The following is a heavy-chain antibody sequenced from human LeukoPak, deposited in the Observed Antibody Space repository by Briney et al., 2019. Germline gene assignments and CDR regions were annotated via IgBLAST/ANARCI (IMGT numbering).Heavy chain of an antibody. CDR3: AKDRTRYCSSTSCYGPGDY. J-gene: IGHJ4*02. CDR2: ISGTGGST. CDR1: GFTFSSYV. D-gene: IGHD2-2*01. V-gene: IGHV3-23*01. Sequence: GGSLRLSCAASGFTFSSYVMSWVRQAPGKGLEWVSGISGTGGSTYYADSVKGRFTISRDNSKNTLYLQMNSLRAEDTAVYFCAKDRTRYCSSTSCYGPGDYWGQGTPVTVSS.